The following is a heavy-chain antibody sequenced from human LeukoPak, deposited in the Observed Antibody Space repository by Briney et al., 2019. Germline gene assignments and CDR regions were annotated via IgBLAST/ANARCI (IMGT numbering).Heavy chain of an antibody. V-gene: IGHV3-21*01. D-gene: IGHD1-14*01. Sequence: PGGSLRLSCAASGFTFSSCGFNWVRQAPGKGLEWVSSIGPTGTDRYYADSVRGRFTISRDNAKNSMYLQMDSLRDEDTAVYYCATETIGRHYDYWGQGTPLIVSS. CDR3: ATETIGRHYDY. CDR1: GFTFSSCG. J-gene: IGHJ4*02. CDR2: IGPTGTDR.